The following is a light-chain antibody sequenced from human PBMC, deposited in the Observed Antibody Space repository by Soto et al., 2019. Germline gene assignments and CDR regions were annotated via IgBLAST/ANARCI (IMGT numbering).Light chain of an antibody. CDR2: EVS. J-gene: IGLJ3*02. CDR1: SSDIGTYNF. Sequence: QSALTQPASVSGSPGQSNTMSCTGSSSDIGTYNFVSWYQQHAGKAPRLILYEVSNRPSGVSSRFSGSKSSNSASLTISGLQPEDEAHYFCSSYAATSTLVFGGGTKLTVL. V-gene: IGLV2-14*01. CDR3: SSYAATSTLV.